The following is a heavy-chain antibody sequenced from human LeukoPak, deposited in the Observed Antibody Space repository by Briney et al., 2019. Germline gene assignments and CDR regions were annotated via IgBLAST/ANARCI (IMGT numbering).Heavy chain of an antibody. CDR2: INHSGST. V-gene: IGHV4-34*01. Sequence: SETLSLTCAVYGGSFSGYYWSWIRQPLGKGLEWIGEINHSGSTNYNPSLKSRVTISVDTSKNQFSLKLSSVTAADTAVYYCARGYVLRFLGLSFMDVWGQGTTVTVSS. CDR1: GGSFSGYY. D-gene: IGHD3-3*01. CDR3: ARGYVLRFLGLSFMDV. J-gene: IGHJ6*02.